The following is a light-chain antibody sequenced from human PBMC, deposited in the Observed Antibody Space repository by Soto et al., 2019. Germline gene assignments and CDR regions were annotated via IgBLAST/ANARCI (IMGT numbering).Light chain of an antibody. Sequence: EIVLTQSPGTLSLSLGERATLSCRASQSVTSSYLAWYQQKPGQAPRLLIYGAYSRATGIPDRVSGSGSGTDFTLTISRLEPEDFAVYYCQQYDRSPPTFGQGTKVEIK. CDR3: QQYDRSPPT. J-gene: IGKJ1*01. V-gene: IGKV3-20*01. CDR2: GAY. CDR1: QSVTSSY.